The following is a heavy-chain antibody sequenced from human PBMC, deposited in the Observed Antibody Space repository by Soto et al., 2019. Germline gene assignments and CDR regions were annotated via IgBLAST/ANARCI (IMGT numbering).Heavy chain of an antibody. CDR3: AKEALTVAGNNFDS. J-gene: IGHJ4*02. CDR2: ICGSGAGT. V-gene: IGHV3-23*01. D-gene: IGHD6-19*01. Sequence: EIELLESGGGLVQPGGSLRTSWAAPGFSFTPYAMGLVRQAPGKGLGWGSSICGSGAGTFYADSVKGRFTISRDNAKKMVYLQMNGLRADDTAVYYCAKEALTVAGNNFDSWGQGTLVTVSS. CDR1: GFSFTPYA.